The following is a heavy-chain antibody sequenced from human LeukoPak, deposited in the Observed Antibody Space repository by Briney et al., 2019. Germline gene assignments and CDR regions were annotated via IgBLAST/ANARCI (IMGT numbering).Heavy chain of an antibody. CDR3: ARRTGMTLPGWLRVVDF. CDR2: ISSSSSTI. V-gene: IGHV3-48*02. CDR1: GFTFSSYS. D-gene: IGHD6-19*01. Sequence: PGGSLRLSCAASGFTFSSYSMNWVRQAPGKGLEWVSYISSSSSTIYYADSVKGRFTISRDNAKNSLYLQMNSLRDEDTAVYYCARRTGMTLPGWLRVVDFWGQGTLVTVSS. J-gene: IGHJ4*02.